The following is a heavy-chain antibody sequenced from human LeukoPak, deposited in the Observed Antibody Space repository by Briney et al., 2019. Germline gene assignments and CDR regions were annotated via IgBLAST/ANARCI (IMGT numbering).Heavy chain of an antibody. D-gene: IGHD1-7*01. CDR2: IIPIFGTA. J-gene: IGHJ6*02. Sequence: SVTVSCTASGGTFSSYAISWVRQATGQGLEWMGGIIPIFGTANYAQKFQGRVTITADESTSTAYMELSSLRSEDTAVYYCARRGSITGTTRYYYYGMDVWGQGTTVTVSS. CDR1: GGTFSSYA. V-gene: IGHV1-69*13. CDR3: ARRGSITGTTRYYYYGMDV.